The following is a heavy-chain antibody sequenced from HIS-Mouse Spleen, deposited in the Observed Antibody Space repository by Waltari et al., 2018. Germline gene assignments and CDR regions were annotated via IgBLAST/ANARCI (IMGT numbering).Heavy chain of an antibody. Sequence: QLQLQESGPGLVKPSETLSLTCTVSGGSISSSSYYWGWIRPPPGKGLEWIGRIYYSGSTYYNPSLKSRVTISVDTSKNQFSLKLSSVTAADTAVYYCARDLPTKPESYYFDYWGQGTLVTVSS. CDR3: ARDLPTKPESYYFDY. CDR1: GGSISSSSYY. D-gene: IGHD1-26*01. V-gene: IGHV4-39*07. CDR2: IYYSGST. J-gene: IGHJ4*02.